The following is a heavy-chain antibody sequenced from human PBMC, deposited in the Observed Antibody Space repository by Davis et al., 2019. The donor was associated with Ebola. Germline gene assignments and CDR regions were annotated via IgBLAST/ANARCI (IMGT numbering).Heavy chain of an antibody. Sequence: AASVKVSCKVSGYTLTELSIHWVRQAPGKGLEWMGGSDPEQPETIYAQKFQGRVTMTEDTSTDTAYMELSSLRSEDTAVYYCATGGSTSELWGQGTLVTVSS. V-gene: IGHV1-24*01. D-gene: IGHD2-2*01. CDR2: SDPEQPET. CDR1: GYTLTELS. J-gene: IGHJ4*02. CDR3: ATGGSTSEL.